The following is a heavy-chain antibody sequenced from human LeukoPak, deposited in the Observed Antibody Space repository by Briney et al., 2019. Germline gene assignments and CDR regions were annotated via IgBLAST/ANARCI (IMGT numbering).Heavy chain of an antibody. CDR1: GFTFSTYA. D-gene: IGHD6-13*01. J-gene: IGHJ4*02. CDR2: VSNSGGIT. Sequence: GGSLRLSCAASGFTFSTYAINWVRQAPGKGLEWVSTVSNSGGITFYADSVRGRFTISRDNSKNTVYLQMNTLRAEDTAVYYCAKRIRGSSWYFDYWGQGTLVTVSS. CDR3: AKRIRGSSWYFDY. V-gene: IGHV3-23*01.